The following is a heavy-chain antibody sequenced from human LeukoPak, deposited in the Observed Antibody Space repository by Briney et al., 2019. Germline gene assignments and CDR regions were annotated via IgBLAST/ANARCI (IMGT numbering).Heavy chain of an antibody. CDR3: ARAESMALYFLY. D-gene: IGHD1-14*01. CDR1: GYTFTDFG. J-gene: IGHJ1*01. Sequence: GASVKVSCKASGYTFTDFGFIWVRQAPGQGLEWMGWVSTYNGDTDYAKKFQDRVTMTTESSTQTTFMELRNLRSDDTAVYYCARAESMALYFLYWGQGTLVLVSS. V-gene: IGHV1-18*01. CDR2: VSTYNGDT.